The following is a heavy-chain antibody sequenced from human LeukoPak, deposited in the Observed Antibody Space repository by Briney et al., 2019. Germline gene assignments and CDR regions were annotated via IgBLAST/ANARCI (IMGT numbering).Heavy chain of an antibody. J-gene: IGHJ3*02. CDR2: INSDGSST. CDR1: GFTFSSYW. D-gene: IGHD4-17*01. Sequence: GSLRLSCAASGFTFSSYWMHWVRQAPGKGLVLVSRINSDGSSTSYADSVKGRFTISRDNAKNALYLQMNSLRAEDTAVYYCARERHYGDANAGSDAFDIWGQGTMVTVSS. CDR3: ARERHYGDANAGSDAFDI. V-gene: IGHV3-74*01.